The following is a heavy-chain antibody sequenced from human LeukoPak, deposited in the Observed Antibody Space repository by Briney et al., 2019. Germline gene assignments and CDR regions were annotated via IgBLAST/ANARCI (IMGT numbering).Heavy chain of an antibody. CDR3: AIIGDYYDSSGWGSRFDY. V-gene: IGHV7-4-1*02. J-gene: IGHJ4*02. D-gene: IGHD3-22*01. CDR1: GYTFTSYA. Sequence: GASVKVSCKASGYTFTSYAMNWVRQAPGQGLEWMGWINTNTGNPTYAQGFTGRFVFSLDTSVSTAYLQISSLKAEDTAVYYCAIIGDYYDSSGWGSRFDYWGQGTLVSVSS. CDR2: INTNTGNP.